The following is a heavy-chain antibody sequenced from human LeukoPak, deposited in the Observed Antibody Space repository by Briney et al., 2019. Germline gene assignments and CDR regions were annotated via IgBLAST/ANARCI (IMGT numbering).Heavy chain of an antibody. V-gene: IGHV4-59*01. Sequence: KASETLSLTCTVSGGSISSYYWSWIRQPPGKGLEWIGYIYYSGGTNYNPSLKSRVTISVDTSKNRFSLKLSSVTAADTAVYYCARDRYSGYDGFGAFDIWGQGTMVTVSS. CDR2: IYYSGGT. D-gene: IGHD5-12*01. J-gene: IGHJ3*02. CDR3: ARDRYSGYDGFGAFDI. CDR1: GGSISSYY.